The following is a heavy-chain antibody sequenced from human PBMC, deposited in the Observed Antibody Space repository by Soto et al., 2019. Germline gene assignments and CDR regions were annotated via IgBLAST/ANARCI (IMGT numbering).Heavy chain of an antibody. CDR2: ISDDGNNK. V-gene: IGHV3-30-3*01. D-gene: IGHD3-10*01. J-gene: IGHJ4*02. Sequence: QVQLVESGGGVVQPGRSPSLSCAASGFTFSRYTMHWVRQAPGKGLEWMAFISDDGNNKYYADSVKGQFTISRDNSKNTLYLQMNSLRTEDTAVYYCARDDEGGSDCDLGYWGQGTLVTVSS. CDR1: GFTFSRYT. CDR3: ARDDEGGSDCDLGY.